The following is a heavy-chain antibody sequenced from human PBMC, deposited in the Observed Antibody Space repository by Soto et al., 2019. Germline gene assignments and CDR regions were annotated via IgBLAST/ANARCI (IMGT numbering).Heavy chain of an antibody. J-gene: IGHJ4*02. V-gene: IGHV4-59*08. D-gene: IGHD6-19*01. CDR3: ARRSAVAEYYFDY. CDR2: IYYRGST. CDR1: GGSISSYY. Sequence: SETLSLTCTVSGGSISSYYWSWIRQPPGKGLEWIGHIYYRGSTNYNPSLKSRVTISVDTSKNQFSLKLSSVTAADTAVYYCARRSAVAEYYFDYWGQGTLVTVSS.